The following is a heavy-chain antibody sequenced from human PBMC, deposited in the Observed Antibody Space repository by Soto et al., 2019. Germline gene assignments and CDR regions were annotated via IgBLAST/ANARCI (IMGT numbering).Heavy chain of an antibody. J-gene: IGHJ5*02. V-gene: IGHV1-3*01. D-gene: IGHD1-20*01. Sequence: ASVKVSCKASGYTFTSYAMHWVRQAPGQRLEWMGWINAGNGNTKYSENFQGRVTITRDTFATTAYMELSSLRSEDTAVYYCARGGYNWNDESYWFDPWGQGTQVTVSS. CDR2: INAGNGNT. CDR3: ARGGYNWNDESYWFDP. CDR1: GYTFTSYA.